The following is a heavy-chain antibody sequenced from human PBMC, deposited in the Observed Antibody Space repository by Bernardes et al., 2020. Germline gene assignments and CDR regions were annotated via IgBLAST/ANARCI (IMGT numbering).Heavy chain of an antibody. V-gene: IGHV1-2*06. Sequence: ASVKVSCKASGYTFTGYYMHWVRQAPGQGLEWMGRINPNSGGTNYAQKFQGRVTMTRDTSISTAYMGLSRLRSDDTAVYYCARDPADDAFDIWGQGTMVTVSS. CDR3: ARDPADDAFDI. CDR1: GYTFTGYY. J-gene: IGHJ3*02. CDR2: INPNSGGT.